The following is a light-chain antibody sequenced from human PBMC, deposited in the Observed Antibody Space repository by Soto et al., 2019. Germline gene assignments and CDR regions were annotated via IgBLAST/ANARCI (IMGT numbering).Light chain of an antibody. V-gene: IGKV1-6*01. CDR2: SAS. CDR3: LQDYNYPRT. J-gene: IGKJ4*01. CDR1: QGIRTE. Sequence: AIQMTQSPSSLSASVGDRVTITCRASQGIRTELSWYQQKPGKATNLLIYSASPVQTGVPSRFSGSGSGTDFTLTISSLQPEDFATYYCLQDYNYPRTFGGGTTVDIK.